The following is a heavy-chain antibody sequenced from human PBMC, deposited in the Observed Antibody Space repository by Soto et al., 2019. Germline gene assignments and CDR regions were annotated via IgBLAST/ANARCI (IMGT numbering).Heavy chain of an antibody. CDR3: VRYGSGSYYPTTFDY. D-gene: IGHD3-10*01. J-gene: IGHJ4*02. CDR1: GGSISSGGYN. V-gene: IGHV4-31*03. CDR2: IYYSGST. Sequence: SETLSLTCTVSGGSISSGGYNWSWIRQHPGKGLEWIGYIYYSGSTYYNPSLKSRVTISVDTSQNQFSLKLSSVTAADTAVYFCVRYGSGSYYPTTFDYWGQGTLVTVSS.